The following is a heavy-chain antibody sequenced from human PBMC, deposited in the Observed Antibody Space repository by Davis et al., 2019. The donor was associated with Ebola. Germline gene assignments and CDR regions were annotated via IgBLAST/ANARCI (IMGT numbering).Heavy chain of an antibody. CDR2: IKQDGSEK. V-gene: IGHV3-7*03. CDR1: GFTFSSYS. Sequence: GGSLRLSCAASGFTFSSYSMNWVRQAPGKGLEWVANIKQDGSEKYYVDSVKGRFTISRDNSKNTLYLQMNSLRAEDTAVYYCAKPNSRINAFDIWGQGTMVTVSS. CDR3: AKPNSRINAFDI. D-gene: IGHD1-14*01. J-gene: IGHJ3*02.